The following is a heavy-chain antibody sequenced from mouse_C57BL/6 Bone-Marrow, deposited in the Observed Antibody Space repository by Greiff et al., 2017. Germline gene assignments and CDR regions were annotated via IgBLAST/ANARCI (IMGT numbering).Heavy chain of an antibody. CDR1: GFTFSSYA. Sequence: EVMLVESGGGLVKPGGSLKLSCAASGFTFSSYAMSWVRQTPEKRLEWVATISDGGSYTYYPDNVKGRFTISRDNAKNNRYLQMSHLKSEDTAMYYCARGIYYWYFDVWGTGTTVTVSS. CDR3: ARGIYYWYFDV. V-gene: IGHV5-4*03. D-gene: IGHD1-1*01. J-gene: IGHJ1*03. CDR2: ISDGGSYT.